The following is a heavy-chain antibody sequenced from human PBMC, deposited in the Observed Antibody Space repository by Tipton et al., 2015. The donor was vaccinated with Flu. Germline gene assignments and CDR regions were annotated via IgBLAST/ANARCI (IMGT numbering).Heavy chain of an antibody. D-gene: IGHD3-10*01. V-gene: IGHV1-69*06. J-gene: IGHJ4*02. CDR2: IIPIFGTA. Sequence: QSGPEVKKPGSSVKVSCKASGGTFSSYAISWVRQAPGQGLEWMGGIIPIFGTANYAQKFQGRVTITADKSTSTAYMELSSLRSEDTAVYYCARVNYYGSGSYLPFDYWGQGTLVTVSS. CDR3: ARVNYYGSGSYLPFDY. CDR1: GGTFSSYA.